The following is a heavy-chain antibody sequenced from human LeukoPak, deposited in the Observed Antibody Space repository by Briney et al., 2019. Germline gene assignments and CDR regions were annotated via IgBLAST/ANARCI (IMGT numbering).Heavy chain of an antibody. J-gene: IGHJ4*02. CDR1: GGSISGYY. Sequence: SETLSLTCTVSGGSISGYYWTWIRQPPGKGLEWIGYIYYTGSTNYNPSLKSRVTISVDTSKYQFSLKLNSVTAADTAVYYCARHYQTVSYYFDYWGQGTLVTVSS. D-gene: IGHD1-26*01. V-gene: IGHV4-59*08. CDR3: ARHYQTVSYYFDY. CDR2: IYYTGST.